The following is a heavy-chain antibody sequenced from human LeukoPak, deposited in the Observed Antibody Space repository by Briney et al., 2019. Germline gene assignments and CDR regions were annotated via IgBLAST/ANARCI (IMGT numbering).Heavy chain of an antibody. CDR3: AKQSGSYYGSGSYSYFDY. CDR2: ISGSGGST. D-gene: IGHD3-10*01. V-gene: IGHV3-23*01. J-gene: IGHJ4*02. Sequence: GGSLRLSCAASGFTFSSYAMSWVRQAPGKGLEWVSAISGSGGSTYYADSVKGRFTISRDSSKNTLYLQMNSLRAEDTAVYYCAKQSGSYYGSGSYSYFDYWGQGTLVTVSS. CDR1: GFTFSSYA.